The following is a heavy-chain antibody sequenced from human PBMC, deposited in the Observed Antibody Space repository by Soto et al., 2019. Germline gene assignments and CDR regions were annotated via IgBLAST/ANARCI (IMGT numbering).Heavy chain of an antibody. Sequence: GGSLSLSCAASGFTFSSYAMSWVRQAPGKGLEWVSAISGSGGSTYYADSVKGRFTISRDNSKNTLYLQMNSLRAGDTAVYYCAKDQDYGDYVDYWGQGTLVTVSS. J-gene: IGHJ4*02. CDR1: GFTFSSYA. D-gene: IGHD4-17*01. V-gene: IGHV3-23*01. CDR2: ISGSGGST. CDR3: AKDQDYGDYVDY.